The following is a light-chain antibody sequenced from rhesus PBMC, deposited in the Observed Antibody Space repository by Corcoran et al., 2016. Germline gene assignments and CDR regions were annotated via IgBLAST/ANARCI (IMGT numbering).Light chain of an antibody. CDR2: GAS. CDR1: QSVGSS. J-gene: IGKJ3*01. CDR3: QKYSSSPPFT. Sequence: QVILTQSPATLSLSPGERATLSCRASQSVGSSLAWYQQKPGQAPRLLIYGASSRATGIPDRFSGRGSGTEFTLPISSLEPEDFAVYYCQKYSSSPPFTFGPGTKLDIK. V-gene: IGKV3-53*01.